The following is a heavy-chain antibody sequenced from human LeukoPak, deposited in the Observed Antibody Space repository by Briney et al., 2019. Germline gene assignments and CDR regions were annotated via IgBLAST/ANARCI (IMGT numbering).Heavy chain of an antibody. CDR1: GGSMYSHY. V-gene: IGHV4-59*08. CDR3: ARHAAVAGTAFDY. Sequence: SETLSLTCTVSGGSMYSHYWSWLRQSPAKRLEWIGYVYYIGSTHYLPSLESRVTISIDRSKNQFSLKLNSVTAADTAVYYCARHAAVAGTAFDYWGQGALVTVSS. J-gene: IGHJ4*02. CDR2: VYYIGST. D-gene: IGHD6-19*01.